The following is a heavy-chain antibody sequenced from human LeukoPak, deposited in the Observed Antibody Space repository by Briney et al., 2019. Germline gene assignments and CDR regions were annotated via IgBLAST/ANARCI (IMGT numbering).Heavy chain of an antibody. CDR3: ARSSTIGAAGLFDH. J-gene: IGHJ4*02. CDR1: GFTVSSNY. D-gene: IGHD6-13*01. Sequence: GGSLRLSCAASGFTVSSNYMSWARQAPGKGLEWVSVIYSGGTTFYADSVKGRFTISRDNSKNTLYLHMNSLRAEDTAVYYCARSSTIGAAGLFDHWGQGTLVTVSS. CDR2: IYSGGTT. V-gene: IGHV3-53*01.